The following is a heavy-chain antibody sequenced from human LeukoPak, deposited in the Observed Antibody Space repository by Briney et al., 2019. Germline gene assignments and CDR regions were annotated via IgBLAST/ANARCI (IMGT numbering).Heavy chain of an antibody. CDR1: GYSFTSYW. J-gene: IGHJ3*02. V-gene: IGHV5-51*01. CDR3: ARLNSGSYGSRAFDI. D-gene: IGHD1-26*01. CDR2: IYPGDSDT. Sequence: GESLKISCKGSGYSFTSYWIGWERQMPGKGLEWMGIIYPGDSDTRYSPSFQGQVTISADKSISTAYLQWSSLKASDTAMYYCARLNSGSYGSRAFDIWGQGTMVTVSS.